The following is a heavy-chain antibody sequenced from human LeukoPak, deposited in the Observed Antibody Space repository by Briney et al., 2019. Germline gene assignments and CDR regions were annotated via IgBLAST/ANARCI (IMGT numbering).Heavy chain of an antibody. J-gene: IGHJ4*02. D-gene: IGHD3-3*01. CDR2: ISYDGSNK. CDR3: AGIYDFWSGLD. V-gene: IGHV3-30*03. CDR1: GFTFSSYG. Sequence: GGSLRLSCAASGFTFSSYGMHWVRQAPGKGLEWVAVISYDGSNKYYADSVKGRFTISRDNSKNTLYLQMNSLRAEDTAVYYCAGIYDFWSGLDWGQGTLVTVSS.